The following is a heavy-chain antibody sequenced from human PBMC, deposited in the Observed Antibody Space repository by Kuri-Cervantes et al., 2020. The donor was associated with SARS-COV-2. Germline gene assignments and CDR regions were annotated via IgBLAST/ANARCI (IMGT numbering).Heavy chain of an antibody. J-gene: IGHJ4*02. V-gene: IGHV3-23*01. Sequence: GESLKISCAAFGFTFSSYAMSWVRQTPGKGLEWVSTISGSGGSTYYADSVKGRFTISRDNSKNTLFLQMNSLRADDTAVYYCAKIQTGYSGHDADYWGQGTLVTVSS. CDR1: GFTFSSYA. CDR2: ISGSGGST. CDR3: AKIQTGYSGHDADY. D-gene: IGHD5-12*01.